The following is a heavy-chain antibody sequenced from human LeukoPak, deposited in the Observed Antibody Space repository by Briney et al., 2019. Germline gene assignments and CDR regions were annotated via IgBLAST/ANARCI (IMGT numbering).Heavy chain of an antibody. D-gene: IGHD3-16*02. Sequence: GGSLRLSCAASGFTFSSYAMSWVRQAPGKGLEWVSAISGSGGSTYYADSVKGRFTISRDNSKNTLYLQMNSLRAEDTAVYYCAKEESPHDYVWGSYRSSGGPFDYWGQGTLVTVSS. CDR2: ISGSGGST. CDR3: AKEESPHDYVWGSYRSSGGPFDY. J-gene: IGHJ4*02. CDR1: GFTFSSYA. V-gene: IGHV3-23*01.